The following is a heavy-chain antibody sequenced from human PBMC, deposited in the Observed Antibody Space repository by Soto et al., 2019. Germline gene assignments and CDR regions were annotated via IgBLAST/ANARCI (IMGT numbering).Heavy chain of an antibody. J-gene: IGHJ4*02. V-gene: IGHV1-69*01. CDR1: GGTFSTFV. D-gene: IGHD3-9*01. CDR3: ASLVKDGMDGAAEF. Sequence: QVQLVQSGADVKKPGSSVKVSCKASGGTFSTFVISWVRQAPGPGLEWVGGIVPLLRKADYAQKFQDRVTIIADESTSTAYMEMSSLRSVDTAMYYCASLVKDGMDGAAEFWGLGTQVTVSS. CDR2: IVPLLRKA.